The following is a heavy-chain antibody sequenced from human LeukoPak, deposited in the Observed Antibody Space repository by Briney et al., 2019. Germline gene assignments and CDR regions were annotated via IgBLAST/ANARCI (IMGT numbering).Heavy chain of an antibody. CDR2: IVVGSGNT. V-gene: IGHV1-58*01. CDR3: AASPYYNGSGYPSGNDAFDI. Sequence: ASVKVSCKASGFTFTSSAVQWVRQARGQRLEWIGWIVVGSGNTNYAQKFQERVTITRDMSTSTAYMELSSLRSEDTAVYYCAASPYYNGSGYPSGNDAFDIWGQGTMVTVSS. D-gene: IGHD3-22*01. CDR1: GFTFTSSA. J-gene: IGHJ3*02.